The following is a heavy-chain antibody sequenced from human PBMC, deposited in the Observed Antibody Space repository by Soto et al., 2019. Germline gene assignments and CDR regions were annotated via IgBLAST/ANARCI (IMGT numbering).Heavy chain of an antibody. D-gene: IGHD3-10*02. CDR1: GGSYSTYY. V-gene: IGHV4-34*01. CDR2: IHHTGST. CDR3: PRESCPGSYRGHS. J-gene: IGHJ4*02. Sequence: SETISLTCTVYGGSYSTYYWSWIRQPPGKWLYWIGQIHHTGSTNYNPSIQLQVTMSEEXXXXXIXLXVXXXTAAXTGVYYWPRESCPGSYRGHSWRQGTRGTVSS.